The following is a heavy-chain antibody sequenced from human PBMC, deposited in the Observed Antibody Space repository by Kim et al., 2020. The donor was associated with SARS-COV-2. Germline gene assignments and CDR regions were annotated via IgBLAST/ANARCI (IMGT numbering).Heavy chain of an antibody. CDR2: EK. Sequence: EKYYIDSVKGRITISRGSAKSLMYLQMSGLRAEDTAVYYCARDIRGTWFDPWGQGTLVTVSS. D-gene: IGHD3-16*01. V-gene: IGHV3-7*01. J-gene: IGHJ5*02. CDR3: ARDIRGTWFDP.